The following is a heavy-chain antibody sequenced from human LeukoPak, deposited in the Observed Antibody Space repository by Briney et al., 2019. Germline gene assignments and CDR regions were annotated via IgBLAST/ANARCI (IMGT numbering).Heavy chain of an antibody. J-gene: IGHJ4*02. CDR1: GFTFDDYA. V-gene: IGHV3-9*01. CDR3: AKDRGTGYSSSWYLDC. D-gene: IGHD6-13*01. Sequence: GRSLRLSCAASGFTFDDYAMHWVRQAPGKGLEWVSGISWSSGSIGYADSVKGRFTISRDNAKNSLYLQMNSLRAEDTAFYYCAKDRGTGYSSSWYLDCWGQGTLVTVSS. CDR2: ISWSSGSI.